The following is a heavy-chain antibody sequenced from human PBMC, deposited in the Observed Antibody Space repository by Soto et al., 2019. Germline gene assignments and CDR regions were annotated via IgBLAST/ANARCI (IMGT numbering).Heavy chain of an antibody. CDR3: ASGSSDSYPGSRIFDF. J-gene: IGHJ4*02. CDR2: ITYDGANG. D-gene: IGHD3-10*01. V-gene: IGHV3-30*09. CDR1: GFIFRSYA. Sequence: QIQLVESGGGVVQPGGSLRLSCLASGFIFRSYAMHWVRQAPGKGLEWVAVITYDGANGYYADSVRGRFAISRDNSKNTLYLQMSSLRVDDSAVYYCASGSSDSYPGSRIFDFWGRGTLVTVSS.